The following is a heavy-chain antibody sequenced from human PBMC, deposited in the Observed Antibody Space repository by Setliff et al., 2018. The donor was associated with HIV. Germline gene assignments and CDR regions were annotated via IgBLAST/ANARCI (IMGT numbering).Heavy chain of an antibody. V-gene: IGHV1-46*01. Sequence: ASVKVSCKASGYTFTGYYIHWVRQAPGQGLEWMGIINPRSGGTTYALKFQGRVTMTRDTSTSTAYMDVSSLKFDDTAIYLCAREPSGSGNYFYFDYWGQGTLVTVSS. CDR1: GYTFTGYY. CDR3: AREPSGSGNYFYFDY. D-gene: IGHD1-26*01. CDR2: INPRSGGT. J-gene: IGHJ4*02.